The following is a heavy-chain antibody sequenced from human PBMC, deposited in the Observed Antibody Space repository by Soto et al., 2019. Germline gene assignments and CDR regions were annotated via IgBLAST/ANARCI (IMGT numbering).Heavy chain of an antibody. Sequence: GGSLRLSCAASEFSFSTYWMHWVRQAPGKGLEWVSAIDGSGGSTYYADSVKGRFTISRDNSKNTLYLQMNSLRAEDTAVYYCANTPWADYYYYMDVWGKGTTVTVSS. D-gene: IGHD3-16*01. J-gene: IGHJ6*03. CDR2: IDGSGGST. V-gene: IGHV3-23*01. CDR3: ANTPWADYYYYMDV. CDR1: EFSFSTYW.